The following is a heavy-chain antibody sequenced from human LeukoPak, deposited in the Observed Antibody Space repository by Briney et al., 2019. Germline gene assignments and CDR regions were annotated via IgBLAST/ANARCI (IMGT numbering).Heavy chain of an antibody. CDR2: IYYSGRS. D-gene: IGHD3-10*01. CDR3: ASERGGDYASFDS. CDR1: GGTISTYY. V-gene: IGHV4-59*01. Sequence: SETLSLTCTVSGGTISTYYWSWIRQPPGKGLEWIAYIYYSGRSNYNPSLRRRIATSLDTYKNQFSLYLSSVTAADTAVYYCASERGGDYASFDSWGQGTLVTVSS. J-gene: IGHJ4*02.